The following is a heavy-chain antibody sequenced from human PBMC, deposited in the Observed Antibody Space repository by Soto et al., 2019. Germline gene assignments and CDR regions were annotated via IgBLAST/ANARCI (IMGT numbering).Heavy chain of an antibody. J-gene: IGHJ4*02. CDR1: GGSISSGDYY. V-gene: IGHV4-30-4*01. D-gene: IGHD3-22*01. CDR2: IYYSGST. CDR3: ARGHDSSARWDYFDY. Sequence: PSETLSLTCTVSGGSISSGDYYWSWIRQPPWKGLEWIGYIYYSGSTYYNPSLKSRVTISVDTSKNQFSLKLSSVTAADTAVYYCARGHDSSARWDYFDYWGQGXLVTVYS.